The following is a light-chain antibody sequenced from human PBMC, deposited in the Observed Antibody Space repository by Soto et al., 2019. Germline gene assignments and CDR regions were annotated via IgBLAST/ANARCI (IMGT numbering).Light chain of an antibody. V-gene: IGKV3-15*01. CDR2: GAS. CDR1: QSVSSN. Sequence: EIVMTQSPATLSVSPGERATLSCRASQSVSSNLAWYQQKPGQAPRLLIYGASTRAADIPARFSGSGSGTEFTLTISGLQSEDFAVYYCHQRQYWPPITFGQGTRLEIK. J-gene: IGKJ5*01. CDR3: HQRQYWPPIT.